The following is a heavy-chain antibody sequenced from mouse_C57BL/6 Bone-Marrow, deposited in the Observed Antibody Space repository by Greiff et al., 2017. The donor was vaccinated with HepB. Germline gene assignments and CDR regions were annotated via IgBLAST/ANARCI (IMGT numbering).Heavy chain of an antibody. D-gene: IGHD2-4*01. CDR3: ARYDYDDY. J-gene: IGHJ4*01. Sequence: VQLQQSGPELVKPGASVKISCKASGYAFSSSWMNWVKQRPGKGLEWIGRIYPGDGDTNYNGKFKGKATLTADKSSSTAYMQLSSLTSEDSAVYFCARYDYDDYWGQGTSVTVSS. V-gene: IGHV1-82*01. CDR2: IYPGDGDT. CDR1: GYAFSSSW.